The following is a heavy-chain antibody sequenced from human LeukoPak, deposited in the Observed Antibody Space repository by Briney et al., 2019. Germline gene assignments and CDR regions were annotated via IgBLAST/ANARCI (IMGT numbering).Heavy chain of an antibody. Sequence: PSETLSLTCTVSGGSISSYYWSWIRQPPGKGLGGIGYIYYSGSTNYNPSLKSRVTISVDTSKNQFSLKLSSVTAADTAVYYCARHRDILTGYRWFDPWGQGTLVTVSS. CDR2: IYYSGST. CDR1: GGSISSYY. V-gene: IGHV4-59*08. CDR3: ARHRDILTGYRWFDP. D-gene: IGHD3-9*01. J-gene: IGHJ5*02.